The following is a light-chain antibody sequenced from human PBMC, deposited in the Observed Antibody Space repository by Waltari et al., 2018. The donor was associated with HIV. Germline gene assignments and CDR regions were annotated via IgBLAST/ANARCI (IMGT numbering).Light chain of an antibody. V-gene: IGLV2-11*01. Sequence: QSALTQPRSVSGSPGQSVIIYCTGSLSHVCGYNEVSWYQQHPSKAPKRMIYDVSKLHSGGPDGFSGSKSGNTASLTSSVVQAEDEADYYCCSYTGSYLGMCGGGTKLTVL. J-gene: IGLJ3*02. CDR2: DVS. CDR3: CSYTGSYLGM. CDR1: LSHVCGYNE.